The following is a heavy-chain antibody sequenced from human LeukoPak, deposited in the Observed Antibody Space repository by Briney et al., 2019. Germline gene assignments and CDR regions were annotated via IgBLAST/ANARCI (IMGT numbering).Heavy chain of an antibody. D-gene: IGHD5-24*01. V-gene: IGHV1-46*01. CDR1: GYTFTSYY. CDR2: INPSDGRT. Sequence: ASVKVSCKASGYTFTSYYMHWVRQAPGQGLEWMGIINPSDGRTTYSQRFQGRVTMTSDTSTSTVYMELSSLRSEDTAVYYCARVRDGYNDAYDIWGQGTMVTVSS. J-gene: IGHJ3*02. CDR3: ARVRDGYNDAYDI.